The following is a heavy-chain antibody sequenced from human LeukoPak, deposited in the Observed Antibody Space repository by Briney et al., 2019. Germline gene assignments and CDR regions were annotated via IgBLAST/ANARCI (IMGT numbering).Heavy chain of an antibody. CDR2: IRSSSSYT. Sequence: GGSLRLSCAASGFTFSDYYMSWIRQAPGKGLEWVSYIRSSSSYTNYADSVKGRFTISRDNAKNSLYLQMNSLRAEDTAVYYCARARQGKGYDSSGYYVNDAFDIWGQGTMVTVSS. D-gene: IGHD3-22*01. CDR3: ARARQGKGYDSSGYYVNDAFDI. CDR1: GFTFSDYY. J-gene: IGHJ3*02. V-gene: IGHV3-11*06.